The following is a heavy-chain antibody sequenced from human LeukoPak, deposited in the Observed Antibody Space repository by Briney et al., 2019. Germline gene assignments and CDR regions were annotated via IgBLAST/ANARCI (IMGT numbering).Heavy chain of an antibody. D-gene: IGHD2/OR15-2a*01. CDR2: IIPIFGTA. CDR3: ARDYGANIAFDI. CDR1: GGTFSSYA. J-gene: IGHJ3*02. V-gene: IGHV1-69*13. Sequence: GASVKVSCKASGGTFSSYAISWVRQAPGQGFEWMGGIIPIFGTAKYAQKFQGRVTITADESTSTAYKELSSLRSEDTAVYYCARDYGANIAFDIWGQGTMVTVSS.